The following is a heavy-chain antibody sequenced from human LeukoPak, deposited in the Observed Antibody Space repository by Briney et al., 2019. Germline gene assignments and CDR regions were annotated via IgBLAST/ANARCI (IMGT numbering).Heavy chain of an antibody. V-gene: IGHV4-39*07. CDR3: ASGANSGSSRYYYYMDV. D-gene: IGHD6-6*01. CDR1: GGSISSSSYY. J-gene: IGHJ6*03. Sequence: SETLSLTCTVSGGSISSSSYYWGWIRQPPGKGLEWIGSIYYSGSTYYNPSLKSRVTISVDTSKNQFSLKLSSVTAADTAVYYCASGANSGSSRYYYYMDVWGKGTTVTVSS. CDR2: IYYSGST.